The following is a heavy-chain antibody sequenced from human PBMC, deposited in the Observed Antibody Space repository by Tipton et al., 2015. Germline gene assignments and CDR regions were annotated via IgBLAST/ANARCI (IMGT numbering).Heavy chain of an antibody. D-gene: IGHD6-6*01. J-gene: IGHJ6*02. Sequence: TLSLTCTVSGGSIRSYYWSWIRQPPGRGLEWIGHLFYNGNTTYNPSLKSRLTISVDSSMNNLSLKLNTMTAADTAVYYCARGRVAARLGPSEYYYATDVWGQGTTVTVSS. CDR2: LFYNGNT. CDR1: GGSIRSYY. V-gene: IGHV4-59*01. CDR3: ARGRVAARLGPSEYYYATDV.